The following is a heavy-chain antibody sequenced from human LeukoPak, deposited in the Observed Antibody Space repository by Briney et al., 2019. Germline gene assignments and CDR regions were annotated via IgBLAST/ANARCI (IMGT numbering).Heavy chain of an antibody. V-gene: IGHV4-4*07. D-gene: IGHD1/OR15-1a*01. CDR1: GGSISSYY. Sequence: PSETLSLTCIVSGGSISSYYWTWLRRPAGKGLEWIGRINSSGSTNYNPSLRSRVTMSVDTSKNQFSLKLTSVTAADTAVYYCARGGRDTNNEREYDHWGQGTLVTVSS. CDR3: ARGGRDTNNEREYDH. J-gene: IGHJ4*02. CDR2: INSSGST.